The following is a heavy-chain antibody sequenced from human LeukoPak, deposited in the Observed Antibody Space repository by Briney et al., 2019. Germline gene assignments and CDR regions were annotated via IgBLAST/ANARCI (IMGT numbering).Heavy chain of an antibody. CDR1: GGTFSSYA. Sequence: ASVKASCKASGGTFSSYAISWVRQAPGQGLEWMGGIIPIFGTANYAQKFQGRVTITADKSTSTAYMELSSLRSEDTAVYYCARVRGSGYGYLDYYYYYMDVWGKGTTVTVSS. V-gene: IGHV1-69*06. D-gene: IGHD5-18*01. CDR3: ARVRGSGYGYLDYYYYYMDV. J-gene: IGHJ6*03. CDR2: IIPIFGTA.